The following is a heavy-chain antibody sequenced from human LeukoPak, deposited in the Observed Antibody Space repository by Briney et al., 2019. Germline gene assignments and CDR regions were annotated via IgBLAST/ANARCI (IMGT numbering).Heavy chain of an antibody. CDR3: AKADGDFDWLLLSTYYYYYGMDV. Sequence: GGSLRLSCAASGFTFSSYAMHWVRQAPGKGLEWVAVISYDGSNKYYADSVKGRFTISRDNSKNTLYLQMNSLRAEDTAVYYCAKADGDFDWLLLSTYYYYYGMDVWGQGTTVTVSS. D-gene: IGHD3-9*01. J-gene: IGHJ6*02. CDR2: ISYDGSNK. CDR1: GFTFSSYA. V-gene: IGHV3-30*04.